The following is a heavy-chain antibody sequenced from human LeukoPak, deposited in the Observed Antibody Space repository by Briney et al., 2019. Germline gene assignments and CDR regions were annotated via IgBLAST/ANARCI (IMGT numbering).Heavy chain of an antibody. Sequence: RESLKISCKGYGYSFSDYWIGWVRQMPGKGLEWMGIIFPGDSDTKYSPSFQGQVTISVDKSLSTAYLQWTSLRASDTAIYYCARHGLGGCSGGRCFTSFHYYGMDVWGQGTTVTVSS. CDR2: IFPGDSDT. J-gene: IGHJ6*02. V-gene: IGHV5-51*01. CDR3: ARHGLGGCSGGRCFTSFHYYGMDV. CDR1: GYSFSDYW. D-gene: IGHD2-15*01.